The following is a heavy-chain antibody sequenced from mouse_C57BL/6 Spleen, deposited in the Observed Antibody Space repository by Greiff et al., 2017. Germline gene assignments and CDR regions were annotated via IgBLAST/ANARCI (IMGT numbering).Heavy chain of an antibody. D-gene: IGHD1-1*01. J-gene: IGHJ3*01. CDR2: IDPNSGGT. CDR3: APYYYGSAFAY. CDR1: GYTFTSYW. V-gene: IGHV1-72*01. Sequence: VQLKQPGAELVKPGASVKLSCKASGYTFTSYWMHWVKQRPGRGLEWIGRIDPNSGGTKYNEKFKSKATLTVDKPSSTAYMQLSSLTSEDSAVYYCAPYYYGSAFAYWGQGTLVTVSA.